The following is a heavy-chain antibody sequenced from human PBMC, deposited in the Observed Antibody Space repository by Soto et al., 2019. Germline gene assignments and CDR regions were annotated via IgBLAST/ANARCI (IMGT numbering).Heavy chain of an antibody. D-gene: IGHD3-22*01. CDR1: GGSISSSSYY. CDR2: IYYSGST. Sequence: SETLSLTCTVSGGSISSSSYYWGWIRQPPGKGLEWIGSIYYSGSTYYNPSLKSRVTISVDTSKNQFSLKLSSVTAADTAVYYCARQTYYYDSSGSIPFDHWGQGTLVNAS. J-gene: IGHJ4*02. V-gene: IGHV4-39*01. CDR3: ARQTYYYDSSGSIPFDH.